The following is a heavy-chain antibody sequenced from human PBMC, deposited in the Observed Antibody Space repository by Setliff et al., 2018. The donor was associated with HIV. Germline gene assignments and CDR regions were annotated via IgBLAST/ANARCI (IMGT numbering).Heavy chain of an antibody. CDR2: VYDSETT. CDR1: GYSVSSGYY. Sequence: LSLTCIVSGYSVSSGYYWGWIRQPPGKGLQWIGAVYDSETTYYNPSLKSRVTMSVDASRNRFSLKLSSVTAADTAIYYCARHQKVSFMSDHWGQGMLVTVSS. J-gene: IGHJ4*02. CDR3: ARHQKVSFMSDH. D-gene: IGHD3-16*01. V-gene: IGHV4-38-2*02.